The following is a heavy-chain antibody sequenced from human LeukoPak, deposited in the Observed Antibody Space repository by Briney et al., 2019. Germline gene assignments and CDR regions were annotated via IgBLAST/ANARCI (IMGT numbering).Heavy chain of an antibody. D-gene: IGHD5-12*01. Sequence: ASVKVSCKASGGTFSSYAISWVRQAPGQGLEWMGGTIPIFGTANYAQKFQGRVTITADESTSTAYMELSSLRSEDTAVYYCATGGGFIVATIIWGFDYWGQGTLVTVSS. V-gene: IGHV1-69*13. CDR2: TIPIFGTA. J-gene: IGHJ4*02. CDR1: GGTFSSYA. CDR3: ATGGGFIVATIIWGFDY.